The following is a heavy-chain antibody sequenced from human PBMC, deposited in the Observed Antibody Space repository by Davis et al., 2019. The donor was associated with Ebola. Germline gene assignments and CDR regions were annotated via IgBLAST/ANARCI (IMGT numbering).Heavy chain of an antibody. CDR1: GYTFTSYY. V-gene: IGHV1-46*01. J-gene: IGHJ6*02. Sequence: ASVKVSCKASGYTFTSYYMHWVRQAPGQGLEWMGIINPSGGSTSYAQKFQGRVTMTRDTSTSTVYMELSSLRSEDTAVYYCARALQYQLLKINYYYGMDVWGQGTTVTVSS. CDR2: INPSGGST. CDR3: ARALQYQLLKINYYYGMDV. D-gene: IGHD2-2*01.